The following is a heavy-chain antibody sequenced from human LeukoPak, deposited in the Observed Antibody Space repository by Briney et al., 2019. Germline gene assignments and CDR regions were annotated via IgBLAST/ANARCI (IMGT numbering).Heavy chain of an antibody. CDR1: GYTFSSSD. Sequence: ASVKVSCKASGYTFSSSDINWVRQAAGQGLEWMGWTNPNSGNTGYAPKFQGRVTMTRDTSISTAYMELSSLTSEDTAVYFCASYIGSSGRGVDPWGQGTLVTVSS. V-gene: IGHV1-8*02. D-gene: IGHD1-14*01. CDR2: TNPNSGNT. CDR3: ASYIGSSGRGVDP. J-gene: IGHJ5*02.